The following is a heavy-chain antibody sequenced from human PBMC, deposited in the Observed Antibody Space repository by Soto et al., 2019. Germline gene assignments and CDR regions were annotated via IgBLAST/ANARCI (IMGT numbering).Heavy chain of an antibody. J-gene: IGHJ3*02. CDR1: GGSVSSGYSY. CDR2: IYYSGST. CDR3: ARERWYYESSGRHEAFDI. D-gene: IGHD3-22*01. V-gene: IGHV4-61*01. Sequence: QEQLQESGPGLVKPSETLSLTCTVSGGSVSSGYSYWSWIRQPPGKGLEWIGYIYYSGSTKYNPALKSRLTISIDKSKDQFSLRLISVTAADTAVYYCARERWYYESSGRHEAFDIWGQGTMVIVSS.